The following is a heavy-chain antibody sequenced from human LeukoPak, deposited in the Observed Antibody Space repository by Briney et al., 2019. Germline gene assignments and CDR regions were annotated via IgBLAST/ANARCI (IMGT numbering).Heavy chain of an antibody. CDR2: IYYSGST. V-gene: IGHV4-59*12. Sequence: PSETLSLTCTVSGGSISSYYWSWIRQPPGKGLEWIGYIYYSGSTNYNPSLKSRVTMSVDTSKNQFSLKLSSVTAADTAVYYCARDPGIAEPNWFDPWGQGTLVTVSS. CDR1: GGSISSYY. J-gene: IGHJ5*02. D-gene: IGHD6-13*01. CDR3: ARDPGIAEPNWFDP.